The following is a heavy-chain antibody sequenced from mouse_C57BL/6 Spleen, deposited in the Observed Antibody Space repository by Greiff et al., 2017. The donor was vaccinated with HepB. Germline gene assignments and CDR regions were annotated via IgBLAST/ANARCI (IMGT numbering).Heavy chain of an antibody. J-gene: IGHJ4*01. CDR3: ARDPNDGAMDY. CDR1: GFTFSSYA. CDR2: ISDGGSYT. V-gene: IGHV5-4*01. D-gene: IGHD2-12*01. Sequence: EVQLVESGGGLVKPGGSLKLSCAASGFTFSSYAMSWVRQTPEKRLEWVATISDGGSYTYYPDNVKGRFTISRDNAKNNLYLQMSHLKSEDTAMYYCARDPNDGAMDYWGQGTSVTVSS.